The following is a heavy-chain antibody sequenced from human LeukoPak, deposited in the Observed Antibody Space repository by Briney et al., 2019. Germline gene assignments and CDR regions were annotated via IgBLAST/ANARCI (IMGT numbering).Heavy chain of an antibody. CDR2: MSSDGNAI. V-gene: IGHV3-30-3*01. CDR1: GFAFTAYL. CDR3: VREGEHFDY. D-gene: IGHD1/OR15-1a*01. J-gene: IGHJ4*02. Sequence: GRSLRLSCAASGFAFTAYLIHWVRQPPGKGLEWVAVMSSDGNAIFYADSVRGRCTISRDNSKNTLYLQVNSLRVEDTAVYYCVREGEHFDYWGQGTLVTVSS.